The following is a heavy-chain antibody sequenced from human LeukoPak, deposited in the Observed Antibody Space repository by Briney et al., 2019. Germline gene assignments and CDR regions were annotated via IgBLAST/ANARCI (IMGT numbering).Heavy chain of an antibody. Sequence: GGSLRLSCAASGFTFNSYSMNWVRQAPGKGLEWVSSISSSSSYIYYADSVKGRFTISRDNAKNSLYLQMNSLRAEDTAVYYCARSHYDSSGYYYDPYFDYWGQGTLVTVSS. CDR3: ARSHYDSSGYYYDPYFDY. J-gene: IGHJ4*02. D-gene: IGHD3-22*01. CDR2: ISSSSSYI. CDR1: GFTFNSYS. V-gene: IGHV3-21*01.